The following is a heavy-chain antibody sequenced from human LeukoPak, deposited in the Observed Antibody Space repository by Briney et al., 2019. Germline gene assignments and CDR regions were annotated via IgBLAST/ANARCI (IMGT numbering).Heavy chain of an antibody. V-gene: IGHV3-23*01. CDR2: ISGLGDNT. Sequence: GGSLRLSCAASGFTFTTYAMSWVRQAPGKGLEWVSGISGLGDNTYCVDSVKGRFTISRDNAKNTQYLQINSLGVEDTAVYYCARSLRSPRYCIDDTCYFDYWGQGTLVTVSS. CDR3: ARSLRSPRYCIDDTCYFDY. CDR1: GFTFTTYA. D-gene: IGHD2-15*01. J-gene: IGHJ4*02.